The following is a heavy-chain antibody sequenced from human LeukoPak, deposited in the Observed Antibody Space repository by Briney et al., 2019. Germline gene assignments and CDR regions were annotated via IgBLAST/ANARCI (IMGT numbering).Heavy chain of an antibody. CDR3: ARKQWLVEAFDI. CDR1: GFTFSSYG. CDR2: ISYDGSNK. V-gene: IGHV3-30*03. D-gene: IGHD6-19*01. J-gene: IGHJ3*02. Sequence: GGSLRLSCAASGFTFSSYGMHWVRQAPGKGLEWVAVISYDGSNKYYADSVKGRFTISRDNSKNALYLQMNSLRAEDTAVYYCARKQWLVEAFDIWGQGTMVTVSS.